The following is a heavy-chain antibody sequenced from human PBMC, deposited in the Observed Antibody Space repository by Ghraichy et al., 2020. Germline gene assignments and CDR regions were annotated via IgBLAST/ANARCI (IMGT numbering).Heavy chain of an antibody. J-gene: IGHJ5*02. V-gene: IGHV4-39*01. Sequence: SETLSLTCTVSGGSLGSGPYYWGWIRQSPGKGLEWIGSLYSGGMTYYNPSLKSRATISEDTSRSQFFLSLSFVTAADTAVYFCVSQIIYRSSIAWFDPWGQGTLVTVSS. CDR2: LYSGGMT. CDR3: VSQIIYRSSIAWFDP. D-gene: IGHD6-13*01. CDR1: GGSLGSGPYY.